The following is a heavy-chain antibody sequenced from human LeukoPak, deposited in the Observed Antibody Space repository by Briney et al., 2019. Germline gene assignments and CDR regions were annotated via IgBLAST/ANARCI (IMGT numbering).Heavy chain of an antibody. J-gene: IGHJ3*02. V-gene: IGHV1-2*04. CDR1: GYTFTGYY. CDR2: INPNSGGT. Sequence: SVKVSCKASGYTFTGYYMHWVRQAPGHGLEWIGWINPNSGGTNYAQKFQGWVTMTRDMSTRTAYMELSSLRSDDTAVYYCAADSGFWSGYYAFHIWGQGTKVTVSS. D-gene: IGHD3-3*01. CDR3: AADSGFWSGYYAFHI.